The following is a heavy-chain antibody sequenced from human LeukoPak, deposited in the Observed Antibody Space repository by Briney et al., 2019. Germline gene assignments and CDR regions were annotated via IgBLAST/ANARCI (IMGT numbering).Heavy chain of an antibody. D-gene: IGHD6-19*01. CDR2: ISTSGTST. CDR1: GFTFSNYA. V-gene: IGHV3-23*01. J-gene: IGHJ5*02. CDR3: ANFERTVAGPYNWFDP. Sequence: GGSLRLSCAASGFTFSNYAMSWVRQAPGKGLERVSAISTSGTSTYYADSVEGRFTISRDNSKNTLYLQMNSLRAEDTAVYYCANFERTVAGPYNWFDPWGQGTLVTVSS.